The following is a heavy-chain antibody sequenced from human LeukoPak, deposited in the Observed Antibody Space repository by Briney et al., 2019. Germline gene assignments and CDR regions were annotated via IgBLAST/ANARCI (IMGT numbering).Heavy chain of an antibody. CDR3: AKDSSTGGSYFDY. J-gene: IGHJ4*02. V-gene: IGHV3-30*02. CDR2: IWTNGVNK. CDR1: GFIFRNYG. D-gene: IGHD1-26*01. Sequence: GGSLRLSCAASGFIFRNYGMHWVRQTPGKGLEWVAVIWTNGVNKYYADSVKGRFTISSDNSKNSLYLQMNSLRAEDTAVYYCAKDSSTGGSYFDYWGQGTLVTVSS.